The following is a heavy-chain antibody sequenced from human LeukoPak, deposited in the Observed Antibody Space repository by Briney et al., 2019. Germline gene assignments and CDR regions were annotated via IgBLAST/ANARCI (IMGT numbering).Heavy chain of an antibody. Sequence: ASVKVSCKASGYTFTSYAMHWVRQAPGQRLEWMGWINAGNGNTKYSQKFQGRVTITRDTSASTAYMELSSLRSEDTAVYYCARVGIPYHHAPSGDFWSGYRVRAFDIWGQGTMVTVSS. V-gene: IGHV1-3*01. CDR3: ARVGIPYHHAPSGDFWSGYRVRAFDI. D-gene: IGHD3-3*01. CDR2: INAGNGNT. CDR1: GYTFTSYA. J-gene: IGHJ3*02.